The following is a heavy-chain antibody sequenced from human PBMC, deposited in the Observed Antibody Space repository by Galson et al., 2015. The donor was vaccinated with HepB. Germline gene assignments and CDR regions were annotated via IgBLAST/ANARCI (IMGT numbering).Heavy chain of an antibody. CDR1: GYTFTSYD. Sequence: SVKVSCKASGYTFTSYDIHWVRQAPGQGLEWMGRIDPKSGDTNYAQKFQGWVTMTRDTSINTAYMEVTRLRSYDTAVYYCAREESGYYDAFDIWGQGTMVTVSS. CDR2: IDPKSGDT. CDR3: AREESGYYDAFDI. D-gene: IGHD3-9*01. J-gene: IGHJ3*02. V-gene: IGHV1-2*04.